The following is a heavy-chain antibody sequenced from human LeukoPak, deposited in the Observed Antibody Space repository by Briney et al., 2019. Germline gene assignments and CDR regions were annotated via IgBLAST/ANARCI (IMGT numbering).Heavy chain of an antibody. Sequence: PGGSLRLSCAASGFTFSSYWMHWVRQAPGKGLVWVSRINSDGSSTSYADSVKGRFTISRDNAKNTLYLQMNSLRAEDTAVYYCARDNVQWLPTYYFDYWGQGTLVTVSS. J-gene: IGHJ4*02. CDR3: ARDNVQWLPTYYFDY. CDR2: INSDGSST. CDR1: GFTFSSYW. D-gene: IGHD6-19*01. V-gene: IGHV3-74*01.